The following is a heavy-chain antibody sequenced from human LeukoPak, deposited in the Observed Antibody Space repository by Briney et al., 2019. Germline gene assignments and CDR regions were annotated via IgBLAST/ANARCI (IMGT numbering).Heavy chain of an antibody. CDR2: IKQDGSEK. CDR3: ARILYCSSTSCYGFDY. Sequence: GGSLRLSCAASGSTFSSYWMSWVRQAPGKGLEWVANIKQDGSEKYYVDSVKGRFTISRDNTKNSLYLQMNSLRAEDTAVYYCARILYCSSTSCYGFDYWGQGTLVTVSS. CDR1: GSTFSSYW. V-gene: IGHV3-7*01. J-gene: IGHJ4*02. D-gene: IGHD2-2*01.